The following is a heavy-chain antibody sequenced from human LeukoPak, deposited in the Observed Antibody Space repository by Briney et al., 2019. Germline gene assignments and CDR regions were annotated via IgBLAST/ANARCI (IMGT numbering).Heavy chain of an antibody. D-gene: IGHD3-10*01. V-gene: IGHV5-51*01. CDR1: GYSFTSYW. CDR3: ARHDGAYYGSGSSPFDY. J-gene: IGHJ4*02. CDR2: IYPGDSDT. Sequence: GESLKISCQGSGYSFTSYWIGWARQLPGKGLEWMGIIYPGDSDTRYNPSFQGRVTMSADKSINTAYLQWSTLKASDTAMYYCARHDGAYYGSGSSPFDYWGQGTLVTVSS.